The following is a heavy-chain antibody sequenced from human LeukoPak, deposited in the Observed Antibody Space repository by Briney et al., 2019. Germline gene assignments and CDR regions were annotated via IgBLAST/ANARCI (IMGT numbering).Heavy chain of an antibody. D-gene: IGHD3-10*01. J-gene: IGHJ4*02. Sequence: ASVKVSFKASGYTFTSYYMHWVRQAPGQGLDWMGIINPSGGSTSYAQKFQGRVTMTTDTSTSTAYMELRSLRSDDTAVYYCARGAITMVRGVISSYFDYWGQGTLVTVSS. CDR2: INPSGGST. CDR1: GYTFTSYY. CDR3: ARGAITMVRGVISSYFDY. V-gene: IGHV1-46*01.